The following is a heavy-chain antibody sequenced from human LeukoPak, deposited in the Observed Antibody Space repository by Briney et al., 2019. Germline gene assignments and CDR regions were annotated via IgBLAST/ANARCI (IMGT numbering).Heavy chain of an antibody. CDR3: ATILNRYSASYSPRYFDY. J-gene: IGHJ4*02. CDR2: ISSSSSYI. CDR1: GFTFSSYS. D-gene: IGHD1-26*01. V-gene: IGHV3-21*01. Sequence: GGSLRLSCAASGFTFSSYSMNWVRQAPGKGLEWVSSISSSSSYIYYADSVKGRFTISRDKAKNSLYLQMNSLRDEDTAVYYCATILNRYSASYSPRYFDYWGQGTLVTVSS.